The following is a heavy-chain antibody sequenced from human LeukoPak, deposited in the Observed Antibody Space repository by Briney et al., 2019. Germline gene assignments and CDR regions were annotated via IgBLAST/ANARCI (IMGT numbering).Heavy chain of an antibody. CDR2: ISSSSTTR. CDR3: ARDVREWGVEAFDL. D-gene: IGHD2-8*01. Sequence: GGSLRLSCAASGFTLNTYSMDWVRQAPGKGLEWVSYISSSSTTRYYADSVKGRFTISRDNAQNSLSLQMDSLRAEDTAVYYCARDVREWGVEAFDLWGQGTVATVSS. CDR1: GFTLNTYS. J-gene: IGHJ3*01. V-gene: IGHV3-48*01.